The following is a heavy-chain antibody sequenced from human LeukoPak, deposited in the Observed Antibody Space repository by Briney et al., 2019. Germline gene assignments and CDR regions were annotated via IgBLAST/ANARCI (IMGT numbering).Heavy chain of an antibody. J-gene: IGHJ3*01. CDR2: ISGNSEYT. D-gene: IGHD3-22*01. V-gene: IGHV3-23*01. CDR1: GFTFGSYA. CDR3: AKGEYYYDSSGYYQF. Sequence: GGSLRLSCAASGFTFGSYAMSRVRQAPGKGLEWVSAISGNSEYTYYADSVKGRFTISRDNSKNTLYLQMNSLRAEDTAVYYCAKGEYYYDSSGYYQFWGQGTMVTVSS.